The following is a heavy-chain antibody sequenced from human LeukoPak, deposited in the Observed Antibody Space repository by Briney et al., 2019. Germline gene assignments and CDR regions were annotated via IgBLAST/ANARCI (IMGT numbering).Heavy chain of an antibody. J-gene: IGHJ4*02. CDR3: ARSTAVADNADY. D-gene: IGHD6-19*01. Sequence: ASVEVSCKASGYTFTGYYMYWVRQAPGQGLEWMGWINPNSGGTNYAQKFQGRVTMTRDTSISTAYMELSRLRSDDTAVYYCARSTAVADNADYWGQGTLVTVSS. V-gene: IGHV1-2*02. CDR1: GYTFTGYY. CDR2: INPNSGGT.